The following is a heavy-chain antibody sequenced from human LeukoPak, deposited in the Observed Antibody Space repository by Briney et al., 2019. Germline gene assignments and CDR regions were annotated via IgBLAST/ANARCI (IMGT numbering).Heavy chain of an antibody. CDR2: IIPIFGTA. J-gene: IGHJ5*02. D-gene: IGHD2-15*01. V-gene: IGHV1-69*06. CDR1: GGTFSSYA. Sequence: EASVKVSCKASGGTFSSYAISWVRQAPGQGLEWMGGIIPIFGTANYAQKFQGRVTITADKSTSTAYMELSSLGSEDTAVYYCARADKCSGGSCYSWWFDPWGQGTLVTVSS. CDR3: ARADKCSGGSCYSWWFDP.